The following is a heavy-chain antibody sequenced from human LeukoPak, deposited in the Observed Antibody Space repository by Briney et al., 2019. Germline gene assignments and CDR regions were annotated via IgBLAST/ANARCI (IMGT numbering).Heavy chain of an antibody. CDR3: ARKSIEVSGRQPYDY. J-gene: IGHJ4*03. CDR1: GFTFSSYA. Sequence: GSLRLSCAASGFTFSSYAMSWIRQSPGKGLEWIGEIKHSGVTNYNPSLKSRLTMSVDTSKTQFSLKLISVTAADTAVYYCARKSIEVSGRQPYDYWGQGTLVTVSS. V-gene: IGHV4-34*01. D-gene: IGHD2-15*01. CDR2: IKHSGVT.